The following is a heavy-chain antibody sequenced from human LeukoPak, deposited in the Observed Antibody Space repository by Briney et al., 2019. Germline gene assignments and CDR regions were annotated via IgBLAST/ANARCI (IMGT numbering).Heavy chain of an antibody. V-gene: IGHV3-30*18. CDR1: GFTFSSYG. J-gene: IGHJ4*02. Sequence: GGSLRLSCAASGFTFSSYGMHWVRQAPGKGLEWVAVISYDGSNKYYADSVKGRFTISSDNSKSTLYLQMNSLRAEDTAVYYCAKDLSGTLDYWGQGTLVTVSS. D-gene: IGHD1-26*01. CDR2: ISYDGSNK. CDR3: AKDLSGTLDY.